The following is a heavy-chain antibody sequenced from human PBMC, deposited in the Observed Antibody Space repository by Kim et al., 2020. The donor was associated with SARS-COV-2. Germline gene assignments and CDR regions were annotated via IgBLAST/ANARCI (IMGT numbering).Heavy chain of an antibody. V-gene: IGHV3-53*01. CDR3: ARDRAGGGYYDYVWGSQYYYYGMDV. CDR1: GFTVSSNY. J-gene: IGHJ6*02. Sequence: GGSLRLSCAASGFTVSSNYMSWVRQAPGKGLEWVSVIYSGGSTYYADSVKGRFTISRDNSKNTLYLQMNSLRAEDTAVYYCARDRAGGGYYDYVWGSQYYYYGMDVWGQGTTVTVSS. D-gene: IGHD3-16*01. CDR2: IYSGGST.